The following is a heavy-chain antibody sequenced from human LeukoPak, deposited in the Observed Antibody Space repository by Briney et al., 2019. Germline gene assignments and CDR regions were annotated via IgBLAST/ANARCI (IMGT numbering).Heavy chain of an antibody. Sequence: EGSLRLSCAASGFTFSSYAMSWVRQAPGKGLEWVSAISGSGGSTYYADSVKGRFTISRDNSKNTLYLQMNSLRAEDTAVYYCETYYYDSSGPPWGWGQGTMVTVSS. CDR3: ETYYYDSSGPPWG. J-gene: IGHJ3*01. CDR2: ISGSGGST. D-gene: IGHD3-22*01. CDR1: GFTFSSYA. V-gene: IGHV3-23*01.